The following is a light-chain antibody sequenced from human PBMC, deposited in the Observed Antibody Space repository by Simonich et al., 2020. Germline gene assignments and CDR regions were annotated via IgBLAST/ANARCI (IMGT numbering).Light chain of an antibody. CDR2: WAS. Sequence: DIVMTQSPDSLAVSLGERATINCKSSQSVLYSSTNKHYLAWYQQKPGQPPKLLIYWASTRESGVPDRFSGSGSGTDFTLTISSLQAEDVAVYYCQQYYSTPFTFGPGTKVDIK. V-gene: IGKV4-1*01. CDR1: QSVLYSSTNKHY. J-gene: IGKJ3*01. CDR3: QQYYSTPFT.